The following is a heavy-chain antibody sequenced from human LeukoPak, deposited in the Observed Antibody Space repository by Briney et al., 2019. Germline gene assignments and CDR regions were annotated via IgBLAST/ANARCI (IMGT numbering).Heavy chain of an antibody. CDR3: ARSGYSYGYGYFQH. V-gene: IGHV4-59*01. CDR2: IYYSGST. CDR1: GGSISSYY. J-gene: IGHJ1*01. Sequence: PSETLSLTCTVSGGSISSYYWSWIRQPPGKGQEWIGYIYYSGSTNYNPSLKSRVTISVDTSKNQFSLKLSSVTAADTAVYYCARSGYSYGYGYFQHWGQGTLVTVSS. D-gene: IGHD5-18*01.